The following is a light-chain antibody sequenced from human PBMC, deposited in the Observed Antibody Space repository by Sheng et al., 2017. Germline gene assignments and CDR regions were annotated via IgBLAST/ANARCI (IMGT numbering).Light chain of an antibody. V-gene: IGKV1-39*01. Sequence: DIQMTQSPSSLSASVGDRVIITCRASQSITSYLSWYQQRPGKAPKLLIYTASSLQRVVPSRFSGTGSGTDFTLTISSLLPEDFATYYCQQSYSSPLTFGGGTKVEIK. J-gene: IGKJ4*01. CDR3: QQSYSSPLT. CDR1: QSITSY. CDR2: TAS.